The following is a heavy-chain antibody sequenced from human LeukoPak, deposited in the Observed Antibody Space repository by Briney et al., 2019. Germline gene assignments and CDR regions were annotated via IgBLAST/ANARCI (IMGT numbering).Heavy chain of an antibody. Sequence: PGGSLRLSCAASGFTFSNYGVHWVRQAPGKGLEWVAFISYDGSTKYNVDSVKGRFSISRDNSKNTLHLQMNNLRAEDTALYCCARDDYGFDPWGQGTLVTVSS. V-gene: IGHV3-30*04. D-gene: IGHD4-17*01. CDR2: ISYDGSTK. CDR1: GFTFSNYG. J-gene: IGHJ5*02. CDR3: ARDDYGFDP.